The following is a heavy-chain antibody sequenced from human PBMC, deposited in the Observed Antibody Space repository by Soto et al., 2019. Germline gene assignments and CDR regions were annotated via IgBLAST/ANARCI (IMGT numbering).Heavy chain of an antibody. D-gene: IGHD2-15*01. J-gene: IGHJ6*02. CDR2: ISSSSSYT. CDR1: GFTVSDYY. Sequence: XGSLSLSFAASGFTVSDYYVSGIRQAPGKGLEWVSYISSSSSYTNYADSVKGRFTISRDNAKNSLYLQMNSLRAEDTAVYYCARGERGGGSFFNSYYYYGMDVWGQGTTVTVSS. V-gene: IGHV3-11*06. CDR3: ARGERGGGSFFNSYYYYGMDV.